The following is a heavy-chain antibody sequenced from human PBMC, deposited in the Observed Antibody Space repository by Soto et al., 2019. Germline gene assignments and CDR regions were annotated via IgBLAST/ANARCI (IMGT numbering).Heavy chain of an antibody. CDR3: AKDRSRAYDSSGYLFDY. Sequence: VGSLRLSCAAPGFTFSSYGMHWVRQAPGKGLEWVAVISYDGSNKYYADSVKGRFTISRDNSKNTLYLQMNSLRAEDTAVYYCAKDRSRAYDSSGYLFDYWGQGTLVTVSS. D-gene: IGHD3-22*01. J-gene: IGHJ4*02. CDR1: GFTFSSYG. V-gene: IGHV3-30*18. CDR2: ISYDGSNK.